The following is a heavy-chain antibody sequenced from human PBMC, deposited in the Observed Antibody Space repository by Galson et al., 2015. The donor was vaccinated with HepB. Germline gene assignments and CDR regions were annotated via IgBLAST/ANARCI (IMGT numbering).Heavy chain of an antibody. CDR3: ANRIAVAGASYYYGMDV. CDR2: ISYDGSDT. D-gene: IGHD6-19*01. CDR1: GFTFSSYP. J-gene: IGHJ6*02. V-gene: IGHV3-30*18. Sequence: SLRLSCAASGFTFSSYPMHWVRQAPGKGLEWVAVISYDGSDTYYGDSMKGRFTISRDNSKNRLYLQMNSLTVEDTAVYYCANRIAVAGASYYYGMDVWGQGTTVIVSS.